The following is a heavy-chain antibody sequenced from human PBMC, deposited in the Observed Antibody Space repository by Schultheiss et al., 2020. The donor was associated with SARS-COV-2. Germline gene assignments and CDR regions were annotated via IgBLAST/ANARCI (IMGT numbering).Heavy chain of an antibody. CDR1: GFTFSSYA. Sequence: GGSLRLSCAASGFTFSSYAMHWVRQAPGKGLEWVAVISYDGSNKYYADSVKGRFTISRDNAKNSLYLQMNSLRVEDTALYFCARRDLGIAAAVYWGQGTTVTVSS. J-gene: IGHJ6*02. V-gene: IGHV3-30*19. CDR3: ARRDLGIAAAVY. D-gene: IGHD6-13*01. CDR2: ISYDGSNK.